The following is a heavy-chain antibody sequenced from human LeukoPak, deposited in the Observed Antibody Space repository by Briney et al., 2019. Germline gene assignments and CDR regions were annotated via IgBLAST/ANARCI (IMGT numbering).Heavy chain of an antibody. V-gene: IGHV3-23*01. J-gene: IGHJ6*02. D-gene: IGHD2-2*01. CDR1: GFTFSSYA. CDR3: AKDAVGDIVVVPAALARSYGMDV. Sequence: GGSLRLSCAASGFTFSSYAMSWVRQAPGKGLEWVSAISGSGGSTYYADSVKGRFTISRDNSKNTLYLQMNSLRAEDTAVYYCAKDAVGDIVVVPAALARSYGMDVWGQATTVTVSS. CDR2: ISGSGGST.